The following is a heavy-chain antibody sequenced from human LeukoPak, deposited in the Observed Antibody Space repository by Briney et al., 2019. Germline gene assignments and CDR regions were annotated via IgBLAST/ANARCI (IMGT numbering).Heavy chain of an antibody. J-gene: IGHJ3*02. V-gene: IGHV4-59*01. CDR3: ASSPAMVTGSAFDI. Sequence: SETLSLTCAVYGGSFSGYYWSWIRQPPGKGLEWIGYIYYSGSTNYNPSLKSRVTISVDTSKNQFSLKLSSVTAADTAVYYCASSPAMVTGSAFDIWGQGTMVTVSS. CDR2: IYYSGST. CDR1: GGSFSGYY. D-gene: IGHD5-18*01.